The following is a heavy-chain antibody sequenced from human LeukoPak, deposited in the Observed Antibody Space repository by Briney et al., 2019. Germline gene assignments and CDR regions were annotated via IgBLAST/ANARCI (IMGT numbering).Heavy chain of an antibody. CDR1: GYTFTDCY. D-gene: IGHD1-26*01. CDR2: INPNSGGT. CDR3: ARVLANDGLDI. Sequence: GASVKVSCTASGYTFTDCYIHWVRQAPGQGLEWLGWINPNSGGTNTAQNFQGRVTMTRDTSISTAYMELRSLRSDDTAVYYCARVLANDGLDIWGQGTMVTVYS. J-gene: IGHJ3*02. V-gene: IGHV1-2*02.